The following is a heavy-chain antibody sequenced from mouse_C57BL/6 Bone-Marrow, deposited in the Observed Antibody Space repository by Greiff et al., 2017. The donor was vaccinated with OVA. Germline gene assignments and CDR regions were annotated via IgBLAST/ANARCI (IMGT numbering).Heavy chain of an antibody. CDR3: ARGGKLRRFAY. J-gene: IGHJ3*01. V-gene: IGHV5-6*01. CDR1: GFTFSSYG. D-gene: IGHD3-2*02. CDR2: ISSGGSYT. Sequence: EVHLVESGGDLVKPGGSLKLSCAASGFTFSSYGMSWVRQTPDKRLEWVATISSGGSYTYYPDSVKGRFTISRDNAKNTLYLQMSSLKSEDTAMYYCARGGKLRRFAYWGQGTLVTVSA.